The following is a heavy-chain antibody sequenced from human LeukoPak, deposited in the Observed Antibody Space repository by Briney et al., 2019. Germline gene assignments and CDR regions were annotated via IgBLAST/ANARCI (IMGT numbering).Heavy chain of an antibody. Sequence: GASVKVSCKASGYTFTDYYIHWVRQAPGQGLEWMGWINPNSGGTNHAQKFQGRVTMTRDTSITTAYMELSSLRFDDTAMYYCARDSYDYGEPFDYWGQGTLVTVSS. CDR2: INPNSGGT. J-gene: IGHJ4*02. CDR1: GYTFTDYY. CDR3: ARDSYDYGEPFDY. V-gene: IGHV1-2*02. D-gene: IGHD4-17*01.